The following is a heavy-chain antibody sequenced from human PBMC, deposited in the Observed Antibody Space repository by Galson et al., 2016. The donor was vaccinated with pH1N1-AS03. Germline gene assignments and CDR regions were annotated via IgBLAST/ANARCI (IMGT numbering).Heavy chain of an antibody. Sequence: SVKVSCKASGHNLTNYAIHWVRQAPGQRLEWMGWINVGSGNTKYSQRFQGRVTMTRDTSASTAYMELSSLTSDDTSVYYCARGFLEAVIDYWGQGSLVTVSS. CDR1: GHNLTNYA. J-gene: IGHJ4*02. D-gene: IGHD3-3*01. V-gene: IGHV1-3*01. CDR2: INVGSGNT. CDR3: ARGFLEAVIDY.